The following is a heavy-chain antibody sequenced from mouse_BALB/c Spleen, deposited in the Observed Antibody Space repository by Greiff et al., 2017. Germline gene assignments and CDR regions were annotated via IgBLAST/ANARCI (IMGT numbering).Heavy chain of an antibody. Sequence: EVQLQQSGPGLVKPSQSLSLTCTVTGYSITSDYAWNWIRQFPGNKLEWMGYISYSGSTSYNPSLKSRISITRDTSKNQFFLQLNSVTTEDTATYYCARREDYYGSRTGYYFDYWGQGTTLTVSS. CDR1: GYSITSDYA. J-gene: IGHJ2*01. D-gene: IGHD1-1*01. CDR2: ISYSGST. V-gene: IGHV3-2*02. CDR3: ARREDYYGSRTGYYFDY.